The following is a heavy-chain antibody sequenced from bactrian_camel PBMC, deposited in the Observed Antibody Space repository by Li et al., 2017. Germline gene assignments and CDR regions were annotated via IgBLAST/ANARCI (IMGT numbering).Heavy chain of an antibody. CDR1: GFTFSDYD. J-gene: IGHJ4*01. V-gene: IGHV3S40*01. CDR2: INSGGGST. D-gene: IGHD5*01. Sequence: VQLVESGGGLVQPGGSLRLSCAASGFTFSDYDMAWVRETEPGRGIEWVSTINSGGGSTYYADSVKGRFTISRDNAKNTLYLQLNSLKSEDTAMYYCGTVGWASISPERQGTQVTVS.